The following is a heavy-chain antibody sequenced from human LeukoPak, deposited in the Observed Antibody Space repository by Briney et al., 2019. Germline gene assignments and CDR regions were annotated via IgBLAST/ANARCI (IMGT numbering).Heavy chain of an antibody. J-gene: IGHJ4*02. V-gene: IGHV3-30*18. CDR2: ISYDGSNK. D-gene: IGHD3-22*01. CDR1: GFTFSSYG. Sequence: PGGSLRLFCAASGFTFSSYGMHWVRQAPGKGLEWVAVISYDGSNKYYADSVKGRFTISRDNSKNTLYLQMNSLRAEDTAVYYCAKDSPYYYDSSGYYYNWGQGTLVTVSS. CDR3: AKDSPYYYDSSGYYYN.